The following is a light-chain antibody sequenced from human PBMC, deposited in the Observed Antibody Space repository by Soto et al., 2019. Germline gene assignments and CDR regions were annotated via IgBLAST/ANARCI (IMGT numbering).Light chain of an antibody. J-gene: IGKJ1*01. V-gene: IGKV1-5*03. CDR1: QSISSW. Sequence: DLLMTPSPSTLSASVGDRVTITCRASQSISSWLAWYQQKPGKAPKLLIYKASSLESGVPSRVSGRGSGTQFTLTISSLQPDDFGTYYCQQYNSYSTFGEGTKLELK. CDR3: QQYNSYST. CDR2: KAS.